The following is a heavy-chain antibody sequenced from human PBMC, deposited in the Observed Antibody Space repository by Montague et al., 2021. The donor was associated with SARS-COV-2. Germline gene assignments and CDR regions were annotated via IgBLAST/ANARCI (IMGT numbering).Heavy chain of an antibody. D-gene: IGHD3-22*01. CDR1: GGSISSSSYY. J-gene: IGHJ3*02. V-gene: IGHV4-39*01. CDR3: ASPTYYYDSSGSDAFAI. Sequence: SETLSLTCTVSGGSISSSSYYWGWIRQPPGKGLEWIGSIYYSGSTYYNPSLKSRVTISVDTSKNQFSLKLSSVTAADMAVYYCASPTYYYDSSGSDAFAIWGHGTMVPVSS. CDR2: IYYSGST.